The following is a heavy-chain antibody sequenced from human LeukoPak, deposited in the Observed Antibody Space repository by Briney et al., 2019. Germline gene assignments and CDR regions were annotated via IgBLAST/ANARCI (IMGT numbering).Heavy chain of an antibody. CDR2: ISSSSSTI. V-gene: IGHV3-48*01. Sequence: GGSLRLSCAASGFTFSSYSINWVRQAPGKGLEWVSYISSSSSTIYYADSVKGRVTISRYDAKNSLYLQMNSLRAEDTAVYYCARDRGYSGCELVYRGQGTLVTVSS. CDR3: ARDRGYSGCELVY. J-gene: IGHJ4*02. D-gene: IGHD5-12*01. CDR1: GFTFSSYS.